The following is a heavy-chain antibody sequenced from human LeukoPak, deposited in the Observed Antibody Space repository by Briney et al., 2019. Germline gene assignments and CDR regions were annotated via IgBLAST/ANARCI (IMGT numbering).Heavy chain of an antibody. CDR1: GGSINNYY. CDR3: ARGRYCSADICSGGDAFDI. D-gene: IGHD2-15*01. J-gene: IGHJ3*02. V-gene: IGHV4-4*07. Sequence: SETLSLTCTVSGGSINNYYWSWIRQPARKELEWIGRIYTRGSTNYNPSLKSRVTMSVDTSKNQFSLKLSSVTAADMAVYYCARGRYCSADICSGGDAFDIWGQGTMVSVSS. CDR2: IYTRGST.